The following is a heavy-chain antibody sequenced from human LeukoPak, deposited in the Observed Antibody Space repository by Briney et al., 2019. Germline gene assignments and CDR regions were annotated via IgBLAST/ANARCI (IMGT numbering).Heavy chain of an antibody. CDR1: GGTFSSYA. J-gene: IGHJ6*02. D-gene: IGHD2-2*01. V-gene: IGHV1-69*04. Sequence: ASVKVSCKASGGTFSSYAISWVRQAPGQGLEWMGRIIPILGIANYAQKFQGRVTITADKSTSTAYMELSSLRSEDTAVYYCASCDIVVVPAATYHYYGMGVWGQGTTVTVSS. CDR3: ASCDIVVVPAATYHYYGMGV. CDR2: IIPILGIA.